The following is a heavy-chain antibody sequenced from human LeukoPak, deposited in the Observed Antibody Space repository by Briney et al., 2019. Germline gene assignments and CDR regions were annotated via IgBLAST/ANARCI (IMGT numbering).Heavy chain of an antibody. CDR1: GSTFSSYA. CDR2: ISGSGGST. D-gene: IGHD3-22*01. J-gene: IGHJ6*03. Sequence: GSLRLSCAASGSTFSSYAMSWVRQAPGKGLEWVSAISGSGGSTYYADSVKGRFTISRDNSKNTLYLQMNSLRAEDTAVYYCAKRTLYYYDSNYMDVWGKGTTVTVSS. CDR3: AKRTLYYYDSNYMDV. V-gene: IGHV3-23*01.